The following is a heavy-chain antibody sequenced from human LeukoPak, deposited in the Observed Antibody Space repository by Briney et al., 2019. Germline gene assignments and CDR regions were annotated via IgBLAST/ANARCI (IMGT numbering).Heavy chain of an antibody. Sequence: SETLSLTCAVYGGSFSGYYWSWIRQPPGKGLEWIGEINHSGSTYYNPSLKSRVTISVDTSKNQFSLKLSSVTAADTAVYYCARSAAAILGFDYWGQGTLVTVSS. V-gene: IGHV4-34*09. CDR3: ARSAAAILGFDY. J-gene: IGHJ4*02. D-gene: IGHD2-2*02. CDR2: INHSGST. CDR1: GGSFSGYY.